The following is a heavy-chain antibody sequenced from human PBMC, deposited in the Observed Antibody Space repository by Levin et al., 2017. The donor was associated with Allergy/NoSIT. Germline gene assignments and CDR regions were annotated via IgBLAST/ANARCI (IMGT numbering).Heavy chain of an antibody. D-gene: IGHD5-18*01. CDR3: AKVVDTAMVGGAFDI. V-gene: IGHV3-30*18. CDR2: ISYDGSTK. CDR1: GFTFSRYG. J-gene: IGHJ3*02. Sequence: GGSLRLSCAASGFTFSRYGMHWVRQAPGKGLEWVAVISYDGSTKYYADSVKGRFTISRDNSKNTLYLQMNSLSAEDTAVYYCAKVVDTAMVGGAFDIWGQGTMVTVSS.